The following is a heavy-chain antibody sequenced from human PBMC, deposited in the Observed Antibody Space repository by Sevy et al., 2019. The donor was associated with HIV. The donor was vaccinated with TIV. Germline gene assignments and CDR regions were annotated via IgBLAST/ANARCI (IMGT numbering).Heavy chain of an antibody. CDR1: GGSISSGGYS. CDR3: ARTSNYYDSSGYYSYFDY. J-gene: IGHJ4*02. D-gene: IGHD3-22*01. V-gene: IGHV4-30-2*01. CDR2: IYHSGST. Sequence: SETLSLTCAVSGGSISSGGYSWSWIRQPPGKGLEWIGYIYHSGSTYYNPSLKSRVTISVDRSKNQFSLKLSSVTAADTAVYYCARTSNYYDSSGYYSYFDYRGQGTLVTVSS.